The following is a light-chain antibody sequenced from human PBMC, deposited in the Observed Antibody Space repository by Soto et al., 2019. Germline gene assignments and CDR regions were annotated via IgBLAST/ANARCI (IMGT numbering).Light chain of an antibody. V-gene: IGKV1-39*01. J-gene: IGKJ3*01. CDR2: AAS. CDR1: QNVVKY. Sequence: DIQVTQSPSSLSASVGDRVTITCRTSQNVVKYLNWYQQRPGKAPKLLIYAASNLQSGVPSRFSGSGSGTAFTLTVNGLQPEDFGTYFCQLSYGTPGALSFGPGTKLDV. CDR3: QLSYGTPGALS.